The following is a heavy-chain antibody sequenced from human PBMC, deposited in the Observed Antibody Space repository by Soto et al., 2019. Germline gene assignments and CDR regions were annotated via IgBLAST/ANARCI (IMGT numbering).Heavy chain of an antibody. CDR3: AKDQLAVAGLNWFVP. Sequence: PGGSLRLSCAASGFTFSSYAMSWVRQAPGKGLEWVSVISGSGGSTYYADSVKGRFTISRDNSKNTLYLQMNSLRAEDTAVYYCAKDQLAVAGLNWFVPWGQGTLVTVSS. D-gene: IGHD6-19*01. J-gene: IGHJ5*02. V-gene: IGHV3-23*01. CDR1: GFTFSSYA. CDR2: ISGSGGST.